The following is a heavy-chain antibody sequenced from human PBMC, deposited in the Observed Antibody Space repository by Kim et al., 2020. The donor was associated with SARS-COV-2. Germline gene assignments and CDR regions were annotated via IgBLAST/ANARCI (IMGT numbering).Heavy chain of an antibody. Sequence: YNPSLKSRVTISVDTSKNQFSLKLSSVTAADTAVYYCARGDVVVTALFDYWGQGTLVTVSS. D-gene: IGHD2-21*02. J-gene: IGHJ4*02. CDR3: ARGDVVVTALFDY. V-gene: IGHV4-31*02.